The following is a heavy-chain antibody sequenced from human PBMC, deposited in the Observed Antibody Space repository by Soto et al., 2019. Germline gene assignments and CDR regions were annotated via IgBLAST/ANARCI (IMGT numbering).Heavy chain of an antibody. CDR2: IYYSGST. D-gene: IGHD3-10*01. V-gene: IGHV4-31*03. CDR1: GGSISSGGYY. Sequence: QVQLQESGPGLVKPSQTLSLTCTVSGGSISSGGYYWSWIRQHPGKGLEWIGYIYYSGSTYYHPSLKSRVTISVHTTKNLFSLKLSSVTAADPPVYYCARVFGFGGMDVWGQGTTVTVSS. J-gene: IGHJ6*02. CDR3: ARVFGFGGMDV.